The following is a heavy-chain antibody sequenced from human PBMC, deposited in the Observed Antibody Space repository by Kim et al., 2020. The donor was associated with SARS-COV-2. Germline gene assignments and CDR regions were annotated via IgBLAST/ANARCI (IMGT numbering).Heavy chain of an antibody. D-gene: IGHD3-10*01. CDR3: ARERITMVRGAGGFDY. CDR2: ISYDGSNK. CDR1: GFTFSSYA. Sequence: GGSLRLSCAASGFTFSSYAMHWVRQAPGKGLEWVAVISYDGSNKYYADSVKGRFTISRDNSKNTLYLQMNSLRAEDTAVYYCARERITMVRGAGGFDYWG. J-gene: IGHJ4*01. V-gene: IGHV3-30*04.